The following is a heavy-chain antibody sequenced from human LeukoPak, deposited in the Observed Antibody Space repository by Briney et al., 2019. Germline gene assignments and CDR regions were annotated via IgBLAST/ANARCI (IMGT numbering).Heavy chain of an antibody. CDR2: IRSKAYGGTT. CDR3: TRYVAAAARESRFDP. J-gene: IGHJ5*02. V-gene: IGHV3-49*03. Sequence: GGSLRLSCTASGFTFGDYAMSWFRQAPGKGLEWVGFIRSKAYGGTTEYAASVKGRFTISRDDSKSIAYLQMNSLNTDDAAVYYCTRYVAAAARESRFDPWGQGTLVTVSS. CDR1: GFTFGDYA. D-gene: IGHD6-13*01.